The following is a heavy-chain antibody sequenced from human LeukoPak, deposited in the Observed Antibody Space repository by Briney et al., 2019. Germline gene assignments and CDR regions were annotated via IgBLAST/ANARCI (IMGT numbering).Heavy chain of an antibody. V-gene: IGHV1-69*04. CDR1: GGTFSSYT. CDR3: ARDYTSSNAFAI. D-gene: IGHD6-6*01. J-gene: IGHJ3*02. CDR2: IIPILGIA. Sequence: GSSVKVSCKASGGTFSSYTISWVRQAPGQGLEWMGRIIPILGIANYAQKFQGRVTITADKSTSTAYMELSSLRSEDTAVYYCARDYTSSNAFAIWGQGTMVTVSS.